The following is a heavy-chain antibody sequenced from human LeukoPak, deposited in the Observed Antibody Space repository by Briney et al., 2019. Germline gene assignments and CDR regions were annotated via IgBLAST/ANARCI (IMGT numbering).Heavy chain of an antibody. J-gene: IGHJ3*02. CDR1: GGSISSYY. D-gene: IGHD3-22*01. CDR2: IYYSGST. CDR3: ARQNPPIDDAFDI. Sequence: KSSETLSLTCTVSGGSISSYYWSWIRQPPGKGLEWIGYIYYSGSTNYNPSLKSRVTISVDTSKNQFSLKLSSVTAADTAVYYCARQNPPIDDAFDIWGQGTMVTVSS. V-gene: IGHV4-59*01.